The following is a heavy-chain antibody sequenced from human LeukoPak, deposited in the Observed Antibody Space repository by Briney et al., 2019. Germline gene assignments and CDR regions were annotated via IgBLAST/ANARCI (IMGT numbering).Heavy chain of an antibody. J-gene: IGHJ4*02. CDR3: ARGDGDYGGFDY. Sequence: PSQTLSLTCAVSGGSISSGGYSWSWIRQPPGKGLEWIGYIYHSGSTYYNPSLKSRVTISVDRSKNQFSLKLSSVTAADTAVYYCARGDGDYGGFDYWGQGTLVTVSS. CDR2: IYHSGST. CDR1: GGSISSGGYS. V-gene: IGHV4-30-2*01. D-gene: IGHD4-17*01.